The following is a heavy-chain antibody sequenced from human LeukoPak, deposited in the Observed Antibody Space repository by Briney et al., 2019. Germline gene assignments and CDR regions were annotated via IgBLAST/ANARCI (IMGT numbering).Heavy chain of an antibody. D-gene: IGHD3-10*02. V-gene: IGHV1-2*02. CDR3: ARVGRGVRGLIYYYGVDV. CDR1: GYTFTGYY. Sequence: ASVKVSCKASGYTFTGYYMHWVRQAPGQGLEWMGWINPNSGGTNYAQNLQDRVTMTTDTSTRTAHMELRSLRFDDTAVYYCARVGRGVRGLIYYYGVDVWGQGTTVAVSS. CDR2: INPNSGGT. J-gene: IGHJ6*02.